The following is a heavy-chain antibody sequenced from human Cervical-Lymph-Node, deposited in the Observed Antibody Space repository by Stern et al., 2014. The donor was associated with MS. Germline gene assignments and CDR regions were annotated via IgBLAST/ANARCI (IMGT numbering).Heavy chain of an antibody. J-gene: IGHJ4*02. D-gene: IGHD5-24*01. CDR3: ARGGRMASMFY. CDR1: GASFTDYY. Sequence: QVQLGESGPGLVRPSETLSLTCTVSGASFTDYYWSWIRQPPGQGLEWIGYIYSNGNPNYSPSLKSRIAISVDTSKSYFSLNLTSVTAADTAVYYCARGGRMASMFYWGQGMLVTVSS. V-gene: IGHV4-59*01. CDR2: IYSNGNP.